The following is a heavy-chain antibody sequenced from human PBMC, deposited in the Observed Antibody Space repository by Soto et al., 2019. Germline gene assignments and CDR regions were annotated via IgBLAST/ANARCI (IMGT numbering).Heavy chain of an antibody. CDR2: IYHSGST. CDR1: GGSISSSNW. D-gene: IGHD4-17*01. CDR3: ARLKGGYGDYWYYFDY. Sequence: SETLSLTCAVSGGSISSSNWWSWVRQPPGKGLEWIGEIYHSGSTNYNPSLKSRVTISVDKSKNQFSLKLSSVTAADTAVYYCARLKGGYGDYWYYFDYWGQGTLVTVSS. V-gene: IGHV4-4*02. J-gene: IGHJ4*02.